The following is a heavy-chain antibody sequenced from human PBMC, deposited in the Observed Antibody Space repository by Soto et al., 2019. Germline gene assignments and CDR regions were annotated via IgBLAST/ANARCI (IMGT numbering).Heavy chain of an antibody. V-gene: IGHV1-18*04. CDR3: ARAGGTQLFDY. Sequence: GASVKVSCKASGYTFTSLGISWVRQAPGQGPEWMGWVSAYNGNTKYAPSIQGRVTMTPDRSTSTAYMELRSLRSDDTAVYYCARAGGTQLFDYWGQGTLVTVS. CDR1: GYTFTSLG. J-gene: IGHJ4*02. CDR2: VSAYNGNT.